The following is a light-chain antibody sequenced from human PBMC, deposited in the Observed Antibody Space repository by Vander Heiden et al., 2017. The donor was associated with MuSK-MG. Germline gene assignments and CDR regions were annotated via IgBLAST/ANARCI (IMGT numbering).Light chain of an antibody. Sequence: DIQVTQSPSSLSASVGDRVTITCRASQTIDTYLNWYQQKPGKAPKLLIYAASSLQSGVPSRFSGSESGTHFTLTISRLQPDDFATYFCQQSDSPPWAFGQGTRVEI. V-gene: IGKV1-39*01. CDR2: AAS. CDR1: QTIDTY. CDR3: QQSDSPPWA. J-gene: IGKJ1*01.